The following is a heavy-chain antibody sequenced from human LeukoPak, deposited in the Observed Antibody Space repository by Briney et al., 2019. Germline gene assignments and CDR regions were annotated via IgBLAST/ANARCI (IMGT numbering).Heavy chain of an antibody. J-gene: IGHJ4*02. CDR1: GFTFSSYS. V-gene: IGHV3-21*01. D-gene: IGHD6-13*01. CDR2: ISSSSSYI. Sequence: GGSLRLSCAASGFTFSSYSMNWVRQAPGKGLEWVSFISSSSSYIYYADSVKGRFTISRDNAKNSLYLQMNSLRADDTAVDYCARTKIAAAGLFDYWGQATLVTVSS. CDR3: ARTKIAAAGLFDY.